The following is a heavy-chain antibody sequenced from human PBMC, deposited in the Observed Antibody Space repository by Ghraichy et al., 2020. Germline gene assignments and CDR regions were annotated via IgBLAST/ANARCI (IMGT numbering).Heavy chain of an antibody. V-gene: IGHV3-13*01. D-gene: IGHD3-3*01. CDR3: VRGSGLFRHDFDY. Sequence: GESLNISCAASGFTLSRYDMHWVRQASGKGLEWVSAIGTAGGTYYTGSVKGRFTISRDTAKNSLYLQMNSLRGGDTALYYCVRGSGLFRHDFDYWGQGTLVTVSS. J-gene: IGHJ4*02. CDR1: GFTLSRYD. CDR2: IGTAGGT.